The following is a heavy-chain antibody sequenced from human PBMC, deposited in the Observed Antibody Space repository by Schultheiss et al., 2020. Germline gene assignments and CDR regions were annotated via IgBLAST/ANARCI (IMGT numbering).Heavy chain of an antibody. V-gene: IGHV3-23*01. CDR3: ARAPRRTSPPQFYYYGMDV. CDR2: ISGSGGST. D-gene: IGHD2-2*01. CDR1: GFTFSSYA. J-gene: IGHJ6*04. Sequence: GGSLRLSCAASGFTFSSYAMSWVRQAPGKGLEWVSAISGSGGSTYHADSVKGRFTISRDNSKNTLYLQMNSLRAEDTAVYYCARAPRRTSPPQFYYYGMDVWGKGTTVTVSS.